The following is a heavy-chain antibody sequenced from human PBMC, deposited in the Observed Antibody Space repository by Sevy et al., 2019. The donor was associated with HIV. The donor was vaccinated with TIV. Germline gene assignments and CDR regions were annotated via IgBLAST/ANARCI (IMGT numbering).Heavy chain of an antibody. CDR3: ATDQYYDIVTCLFAVDV. D-gene: IGHD3-9*01. J-gene: IGHJ6*02. CDR1: GVSVHSGEYY. Sequence: SETLSLTCSVSGVSVHSGEYYWTWIRQPPGKGLEWIGFIYFSGYTSYNPSLKSRVSISLDTSKNQFSLNLSAVTAADTAVYYCATDQYYDIVTCLFAVDVWGQGTTVTVSS. V-gene: IGHV4-61*08. CDR2: IYFSGYT.